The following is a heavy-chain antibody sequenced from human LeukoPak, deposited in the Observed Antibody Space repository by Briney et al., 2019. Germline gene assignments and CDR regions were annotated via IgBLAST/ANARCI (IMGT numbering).Heavy chain of an antibody. CDR2: IKSKTDGGTA. J-gene: IGHJ4*02. CDR3: AKALSITIFGVDY. Sequence: GGSLRLSCAASGFTFSNAWMTWVRQAPGKGLEWVGHIKSKTDGGTADYAAPVKGKFTISRDDSKNTLYLQMSSLRAEDTAVYYCAKALSITIFGVDYWGQGTLVTVSS. D-gene: IGHD3-3*01. V-gene: IGHV3-15*01. CDR1: GFTFSNAW.